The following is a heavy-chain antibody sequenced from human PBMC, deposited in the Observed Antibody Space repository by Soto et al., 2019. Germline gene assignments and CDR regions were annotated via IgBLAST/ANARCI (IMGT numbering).Heavy chain of an antibody. CDR2: ISSSAYT. V-gene: IGHV3-11*06. Sequence: GGSLRLSCATSGFPFSYYYMSWIRQAPGEGLGWISYISSSAYTIYADSVKGRFTISRDNAKNSLFLQMTSLRVEDTAVYYCARNFDSGGYYSDYWGQGTLVTVSS. CDR3: ARNFDSGGYYSDY. CDR1: GFPFSYYY. D-gene: IGHD3-22*01. J-gene: IGHJ4*02.